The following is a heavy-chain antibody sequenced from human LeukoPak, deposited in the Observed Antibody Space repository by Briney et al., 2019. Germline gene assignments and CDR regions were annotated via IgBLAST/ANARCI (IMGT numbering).Heavy chain of an antibody. D-gene: IGHD5-12*01. Sequence: ASVKVSCKASGYTFTSYDINWVRQATGQGLEWMGWMNPNSGNTGYAQKFQGKVTITRNTSISTAYMELSSLRSEDTAVYYCARMGVDIVATTTYYYYYMDVWGKGTTVTVSS. CDR1: GYTFTSYD. V-gene: IGHV1-8*03. J-gene: IGHJ6*03. CDR2: MNPNSGNT. CDR3: ARMGVDIVATTTYYYYYMDV.